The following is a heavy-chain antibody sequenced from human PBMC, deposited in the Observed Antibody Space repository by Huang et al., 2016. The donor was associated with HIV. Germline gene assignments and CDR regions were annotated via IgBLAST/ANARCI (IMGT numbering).Heavy chain of an antibody. Sequence: EVQLVQSGAEVKKPGESLRISCKGSGYSFRSYWIGWVRTMPGKGLEWIGIIYPGDSDTRYSPSVQALVTISADKSISTAYLQWRSLKASDTAMYYCAREGGSRYYMDVWGKGTTVTVSS. CDR1: GYSFRSYW. V-gene: IGHV5-51*03. J-gene: IGHJ6*03. CDR2: IYPGDSDT. CDR3: AREGGSRYYMDV. D-gene: IGHD3-16*01.